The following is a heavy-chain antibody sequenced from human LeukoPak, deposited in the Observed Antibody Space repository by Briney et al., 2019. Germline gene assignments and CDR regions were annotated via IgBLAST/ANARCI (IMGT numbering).Heavy chain of an antibody. Sequence: PGGSLRLSCAVSGFTLSDYYMDWVRQAPGKGLEWVGRMRNKANGYTTEYAASVKGRFSISRDDSKNSLYLQMNRLKTEDTAVYYCVRGGDSSNRKRSLGFWGQGTLVTVSS. J-gene: IGHJ4*02. V-gene: IGHV3-72*01. D-gene: IGHD6-13*01. CDR3: VRGGDSSNRKRSLGF. CDR1: GFTLSDYY. CDR2: MRNKANGYTT.